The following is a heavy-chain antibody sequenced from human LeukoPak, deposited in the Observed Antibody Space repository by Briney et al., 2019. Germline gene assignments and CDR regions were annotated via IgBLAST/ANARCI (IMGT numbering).Heavy chain of an antibody. CDR1: GYTFTGYY. Sequence: GASVKVSCKASGYTFTGYYMHWVRQATGQGLEWMGWMNPNSGNTGYAQKFQGRVTMTRNTSISTAYMELSSLRSEDTAVYYCARDLDILTGPLQPPGVRRGYFGTWGQGTLVTVSS. J-gene: IGHJ4*02. V-gene: IGHV1-8*02. D-gene: IGHD3-9*01. CDR2: MNPNSGNT. CDR3: ARDLDILTGPLQPPGVRRGYFGT.